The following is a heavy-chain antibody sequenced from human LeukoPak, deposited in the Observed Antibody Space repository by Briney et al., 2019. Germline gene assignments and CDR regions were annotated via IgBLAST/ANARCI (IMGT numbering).Heavy chain of an antibody. CDR3: AREYCGGDCYSVYYYYMDV. CDR1: GFTFSSYG. CDR2: IRYDGSNK. Sequence: GGSLRLSCAASGFTFSSYGMHWVRQAPGKGLEWVAFIRYDGSNKYYADSVKGRFTISRDNSKNTLYLQMGSLRAEDMAVYYCAREYCGGDCYSVYYYYMDVWGKGTTVTISS. V-gene: IGHV3-30*02. J-gene: IGHJ6*03. D-gene: IGHD2-21*02.